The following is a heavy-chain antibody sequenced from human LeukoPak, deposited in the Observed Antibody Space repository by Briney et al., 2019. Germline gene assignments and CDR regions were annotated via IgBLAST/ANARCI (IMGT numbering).Heavy chain of an antibody. D-gene: IGHD6-6*01. CDR3: AKRVPYTSSSVYFDY. V-gene: IGHV3-23*01. Sequence: GGSLRLSCAASGFTFDDYNMHWVRQAPGNGLEWVSSISDDGRSTYYADSVKGRFTTSKDNSKNTMYLQMNNLRAEDTAIYYCAKRVPYTSSSVYFDYWGQGTLVTVSS. CDR1: GFTFDDYN. CDR2: ISDDGRST. J-gene: IGHJ4*02.